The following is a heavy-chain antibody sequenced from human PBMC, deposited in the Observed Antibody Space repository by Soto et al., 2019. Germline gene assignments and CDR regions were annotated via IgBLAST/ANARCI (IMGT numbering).Heavy chain of an antibody. J-gene: IGHJ4*02. CDR3: ASRGTVPTFERY. CDR2: ISDSGSS. CDR1: GGSVTADGLY. D-gene: IGHD1-1*01. Sequence: QVQLQESGPVLVKPSQTLSLACTVSGGSVTADGLYWSWIREHQGEGLEWIGYISDSGSSYYNPSLESRMSVSVDTSKIHFSLRLSSVTAADTAVYYCASRGTVPTFERYWGQGTLVTVSS. V-gene: IGHV4-31*03.